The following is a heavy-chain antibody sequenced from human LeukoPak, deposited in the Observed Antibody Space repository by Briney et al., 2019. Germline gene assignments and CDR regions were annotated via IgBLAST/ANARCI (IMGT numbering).Heavy chain of an antibody. V-gene: IGHV7-4-1*02. J-gene: IGHJ3*02. D-gene: IGHD2-21*02. Sequence: ASVKVSCKASGGTFSNYAISWVRQAPGQGLEWMGWINTNTGNPTYAQGFTGRFVFSLDTSFSTAYLQISSLKAEDTAVYYCARDRGAYCGGDCYSFTTHRDAFDIWGQGTMVTASS. CDR3: ARDRGAYCGGDCYSFTTHRDAFDI. CDR1: GGTFSNYA. CDR2: INTNTGNP.